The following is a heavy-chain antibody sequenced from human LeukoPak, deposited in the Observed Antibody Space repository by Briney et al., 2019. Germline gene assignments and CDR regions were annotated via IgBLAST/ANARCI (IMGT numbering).Heavy chain of an antibody. D-gene: IGHD6-13*01. CDR3: AKDASSSWYRRYYYYGMDV. J-gene: IGHJ6*02. Sequence: GGSLRLSCAASGFTFSSYAMSWVRQAPGKGLEWVSAISGSGGSTYYADSVKGRFTISRDNSKNTLYLQMNSLRAEDTAVYYCAKDASSSWYRRYYYYGMDVWGQGTTVTVSS. V-gene: IGHV3-23*01. CDR1: GFTFSSYA. CDR2: ISGSGGST.